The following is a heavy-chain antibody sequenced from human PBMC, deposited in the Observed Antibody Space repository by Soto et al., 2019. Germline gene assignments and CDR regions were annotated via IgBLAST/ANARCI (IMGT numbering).Heavy chain of an antibody. D-gene: IGHD2-15*01. V-gene: IGHV1-2*04. CDR1: GYTFTGYY. Sequence: ASVKVSCKASGYTFTGYYMHWVRQAPGQGLEWMGWINPNSGGTNYAQKFQGWVTMTRDTSISTAYMELSRLRSDDTAVYYCARGVGHCSGGSCFYRFDPWGQGTLVTVSS. CDR3: ARGVGHCSGGSCFYRFDP. J-gene: IGHJ5*02. CDR2: INPNSGGT.